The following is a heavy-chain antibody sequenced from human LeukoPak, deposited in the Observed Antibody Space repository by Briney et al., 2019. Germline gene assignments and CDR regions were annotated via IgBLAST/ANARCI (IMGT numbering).Heavy chain of an antibody. J-gene: IGHJ6*03. V-gene: IGHV4-39*07. CDR3: VRVDSHYYYYMDV. D-gene: IGHD2-21*01. CDR2: IYYSGST. CDR1: GGSISSSSYY. Sequence: SETLSLTCTVSGGSISSSSYYWGWIRQPPGKGLEWIGSIYYSGSTNYNPSLKSRVTISVDTSKNQFSLKLSSVTAADTAVYYCVRVDSHYYYYMDVWGKGTTVTVSS.